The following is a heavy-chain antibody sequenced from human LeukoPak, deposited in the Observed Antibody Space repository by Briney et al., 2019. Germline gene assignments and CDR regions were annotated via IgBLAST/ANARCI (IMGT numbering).Heavy chain of an antibody. Sequence: GASVKVSCKASGYTFTSYGISWVRQAPGQGLEWMGRIIPIFGTANYAQKFQGRVTITTDESTSTAYMELSSLRSEDTAVYYCAREQTPLPAPDAFDIWGQGTMVTVSS. D-gene: IGHD4-23*01. CDR1: GYTFTSYG. J-gene: IGHJ3*02. CDR2: IIPIFGTA. V-gene: IGHV1-69*05. CDR3: AREQTPLPAPDAFDI.